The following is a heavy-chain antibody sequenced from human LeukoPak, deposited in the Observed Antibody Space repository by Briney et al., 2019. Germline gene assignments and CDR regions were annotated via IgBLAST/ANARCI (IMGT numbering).Heavy chain of an antibody. J-gene: IGHJ4*02. D-gene: IGHD2-15*01. V-gene: IGHV5-51*01. Sequence: GESLKISCKGSGYSFTSYWIDWVRQMPGKGLEWMGTIYPGDSDTRYSPSFQGQVTISADKSITTAYLQWNRLKASDNAMYYCARHGGNHYGIDYWGQGTLVTVSS. CDR1: GYSFTSYW. CDR3: ARHGGNHYGIDY. CDR2: IYPGDSDT.